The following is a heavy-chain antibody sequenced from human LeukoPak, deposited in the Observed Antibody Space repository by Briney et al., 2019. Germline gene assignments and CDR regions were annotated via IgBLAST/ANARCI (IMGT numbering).Heavy chain of an antibody. V-gene: IGHV7-4-1*02. CDR2: IKTKTGNP. Sequence: TNYXMNWVGQAPXKGLEWMGWIKTKTGNPTYAKGFTGRFVFSLDTSVSTAYLQISSLKAEDTAVYYCARDPNHYYDSSGYYGDYWGQGTLVTVSS. D-gene: IGHD3-22*01. CDR3: ARDPNHYYDSSGYYGDY. CDR1: TNYX. J-gene: IGHJ4*02.